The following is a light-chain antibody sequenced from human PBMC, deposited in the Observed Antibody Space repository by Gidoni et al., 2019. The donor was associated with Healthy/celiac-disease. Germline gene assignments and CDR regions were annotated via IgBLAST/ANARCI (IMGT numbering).Light chain of an antibody. Sequence: SVLTQPPSVSAPPGQKVTSPCSGSSPNIGNYDVSWYQQLPGTAPKLLIYDNNKRPSGIPDRFSGSKSGTSATLSITGLQTGDETDYYCGTWDSSLSAVVFGGGTKLTVL. CDR2: DNN. J-gene: IGLJ2*01. CDR1: SPNIGNYD. CDR3: GTWDSSLSAVV. V-gene: IGLV1-51*01.